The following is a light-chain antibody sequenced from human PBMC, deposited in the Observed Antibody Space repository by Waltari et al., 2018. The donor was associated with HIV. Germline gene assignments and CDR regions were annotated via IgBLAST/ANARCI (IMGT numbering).Light chain of an antibody. CDR3: QQYNNWPWT. Sequence: EIVVTQSPVTLSVSPGERATLSCRASQSVSSNLAWYQQKPGQAPRLLIYGASTRAPGIPARFSGSGSGTEFTLTISSLQSEDFAVYYCQQYNNWPWTFGQGTKLEIK. CDR2: GAS. J-gene: IGKJ2*01. CDR1: QSVSSN. V-gene: IGKV3-15*01.